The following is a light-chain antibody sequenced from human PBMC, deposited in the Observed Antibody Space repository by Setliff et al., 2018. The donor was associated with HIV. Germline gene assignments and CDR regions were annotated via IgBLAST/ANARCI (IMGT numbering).Light chain of an antibody. CDR2: QAS. CDR1: SGDVGRYNL. J-gene: IGLJ1*01. V-gene: IGLV2-23*01. CDR3: CSNTGSNTYV. Sequence: SVLTQPASVSGSPGQSITISCTGTSGDVGRYNLVSWHQQQPGKPPKLMIYQASKRPSGVSNRFSGSKSGNTASLTISGLQAEDEADYYCCSNTGSNTYVFGTGTKVTVL.